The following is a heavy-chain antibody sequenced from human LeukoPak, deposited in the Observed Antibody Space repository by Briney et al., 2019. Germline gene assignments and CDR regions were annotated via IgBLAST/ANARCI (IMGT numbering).Heavy chain of an antibody. CDR2: IYYSGST. D-gene: IGHD1-26*01. CDR3: ARERSGSYPPYYFDY. J-gene: IGHJ4*02. CDR1: GGSISSYY. Sequence: PSETLSLTCTVSGGSISSYYWGWIRQPPGKGLEWIGYIYYSGSTNYNPSLKSRVTISVDTSKNQFSLKLSSVTAAGTAVYYCARERSGSYPPYYFDYWGQGALVTVSS. V-gene: IGHV4-59*01.